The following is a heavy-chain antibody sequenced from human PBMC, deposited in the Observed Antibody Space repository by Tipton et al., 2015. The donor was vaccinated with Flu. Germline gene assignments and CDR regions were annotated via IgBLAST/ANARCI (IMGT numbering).Heavy chain of an antibody. CDR3: ARRDYSNYVSDPKNWFDP. D-gene: IGHD4-11*01. V-gene: IGHV4-61*02. CDR2: IYTTGST. Sequence: TLSLTCTVSGGSARSGSYYWSWIRQPAGKGLEWIGRIYTTGSTNYNPSLKSRVTISLDTSKNQFSLRLSSVTAADTAVYYCARRDYSNYVSDPKNWFDPWGQGTLVTVSS. CDR1: GGSARSGSYY. J-gene: IGHJ5*02.